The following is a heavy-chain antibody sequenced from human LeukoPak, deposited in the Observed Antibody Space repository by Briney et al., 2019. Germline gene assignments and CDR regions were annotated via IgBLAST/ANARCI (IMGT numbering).Heavy chain of an antibody. V-gene: IGHV3-23*01. CDR3: SKDLWLGTYYDSRTI. J-gene: IGHJ3*02. CDR2: ISASDGRT. CDR1: GFTFSSFA. Sequence: GGSLRLSCAASGFTFSSFAMNWVCQAPGKGLECVASISASDGRTYYADSAKGRFTISRDNSKDTLFLQMNSLRADDTAVYYCSKDLWLGTYYDSRTIWGQGTMVTVSS. D-gene: IGHD3-22*01.